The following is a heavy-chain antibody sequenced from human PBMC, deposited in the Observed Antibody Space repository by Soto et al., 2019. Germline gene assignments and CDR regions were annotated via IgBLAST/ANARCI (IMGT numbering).Heavy chain of an antibody. CDR2: IKQDGSEK. D-gene: IGHD3-3*01. CDR1: GFTFSSYW. Sequence: GGSLRLSCAASGFTFSSYWMSWVRQAPGKGLEWVANIKQDGSEKYYADSVKGRFTISRDNAKNSLYLQMNSLRAEDTAVYYCARDQIFGVVMPFDYWGQGTLVTVSS. V-gene: IGHV3-7*01. CDR3: ARDQIFGVVMPFDY. J-gene: IGHJ4*02.